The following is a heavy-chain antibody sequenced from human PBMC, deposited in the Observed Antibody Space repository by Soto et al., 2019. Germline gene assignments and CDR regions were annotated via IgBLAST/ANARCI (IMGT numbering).Heavy chain of an antibody. CDR2: IYSSGRT. V-gene: IGHV4-4*07. Sequence: QVHLQESGPGVVKASETLSLTCSLSGGSTSGKYWSWIRQSAGKGLEWIGRIYSSGRTPYNPSLGSRVSMSVAQNSFSLRLTAVTAAYTAIYYCARDFDVNTALDYWYFDLWGRGTQVSFSS. CDR1: GGSTSGKY. D-gene: IGHD3-9*01. CDR3: ARDFDVNTALDYWYFDL. J-gene: IGHJ2*01.